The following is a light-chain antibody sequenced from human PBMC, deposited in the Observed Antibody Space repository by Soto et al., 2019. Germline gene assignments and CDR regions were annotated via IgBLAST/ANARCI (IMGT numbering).Light chain of an antibody. CDR3: QQYNIWPQT. CDR1: QSVLYSSNNKNY. Sequence: DIVMTQSPASLAVSLGDRATINCKSNQSVLYSSNNKNYLAWYQQKPGQPPKLLIYWASTRESGVPDRFSGSGSGTEFTLTISSLQSEDFAVYFCQQYNIWPQTFGQGTKVDIK. J-gene: IGKJ1*01. V-gene: IGKV4-1*01. CDR2: WAS.